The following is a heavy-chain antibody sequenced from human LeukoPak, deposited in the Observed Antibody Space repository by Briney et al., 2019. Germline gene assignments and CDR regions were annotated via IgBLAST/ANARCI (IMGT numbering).Heavy chain of an antibody. CDR1: GFSLSSYE. V-gene: IGHV3-48*03. CDR2: ISSSGSTI. Sequence: GGSLRLSCAASGFSLSSYEMNWVCQAPGEGLGWVSYISSSGSTIYYAYSVKGRFTISRDNAKNSLYLQMNSLRAEDTAVYQCARDIRRQQVVDFDLWGQGNLVTVSS. CDR3: ARDIRRQQVVDFDL. D-gene: IGHD6-13*01. J-gene: IGHJ4*02.